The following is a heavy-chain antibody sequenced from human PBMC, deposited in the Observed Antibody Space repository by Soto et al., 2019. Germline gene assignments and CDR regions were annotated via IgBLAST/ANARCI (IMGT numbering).Heavy chain of an antibody. D-gene: IGHD3-3*01. CDR2: INPNSGGT. CDR3: AREGGYYDFWSGYPDYYYYYGMDV. CDR1: GYTFTGYY. Sequence: ASVKVSCKASGYTFTGYYMHWVRQAPGQGLEWMGWINPNSGGTNYAQKFQGWVTMTRDTSHRTAYMELSRLRSDDTAVYYCAREGGYYDFWSGYPDYYYYYGMDVWGQGTTVTVSS. V-gene: IGHV1-2*04. J-gene: IGHJ6*02.